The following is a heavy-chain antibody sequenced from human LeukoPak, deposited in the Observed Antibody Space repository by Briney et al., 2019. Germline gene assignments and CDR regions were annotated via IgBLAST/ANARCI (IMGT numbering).Heavy chain of an antibody. Sequence: SETLSLTCAVSGYSISSGYYWGWIWQPPGKGLECIGSIYHSGSTYYNPSLKSRVTISVDTSKNQFSLQLSTVTAADTAVYYCARVLGLRYFDWFDYWGQGTLVTVSS. J-gene: IGHJ4*02. CDR1: GYSISSGYY. CDR2: IYHSGST. V-gene: IGHV4-38-2*01. CDR3: ARVLGLRYFDWFDY. D-gene: IGHD3-9*01.